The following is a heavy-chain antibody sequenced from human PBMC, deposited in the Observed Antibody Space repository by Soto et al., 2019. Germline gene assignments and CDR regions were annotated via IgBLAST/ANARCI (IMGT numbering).Heavy chain of an antibody. CDR2: ISAYNGKT. CDR1: GYTFTSYG. V-gene: IGHV1-18*01. Sequence: QVQLVQSGGEVKKPGASVKLSCTTSGYTFTSYGISWVRQAPGQRLEWMGSISAYNGKTNYAQNVQGRVTMTTDTSTRTAYMDLSSLRSDDTAVYFCARGGDVNYYHGMDVWGQGTTVTVSS. CDR3: ARGGDVNYYHGMDV. D-gene: IGHD5-12*01. J-gene: IGHJ6*02.